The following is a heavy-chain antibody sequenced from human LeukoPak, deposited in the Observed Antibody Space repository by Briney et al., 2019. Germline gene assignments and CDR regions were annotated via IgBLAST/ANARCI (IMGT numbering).Heavy chain of an antibody. CDR2: ISYDGSNK. Sequence: PGGSLRLSCAASGFTFSSYAMHWVRQAPGKGLEWVAVISYDGSNKYYADSVKGRFTISRDNSKNTLYLQMNSLRAEDTAVYYCARDSSSSWYGPIDYWGQGTLVTVSS. J-gene: IGHJ4*02. CDR3: ARDSSSSWYGPIDY. CDR1: GFTFSSYA. V-gene: IGHV3-30-3*01. D-gene: IGHD6-13*01.